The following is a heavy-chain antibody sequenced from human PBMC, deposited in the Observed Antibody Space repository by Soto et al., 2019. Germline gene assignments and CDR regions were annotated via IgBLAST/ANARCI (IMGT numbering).Heavy chain of an antibody. CDR2: IIPIFGTA. V-gene: IGHV1-69*01. CDR1: GGTFSSYA. D-gene: IGHD6-6*01. CDR3: ARLPDSSSALEGDY. Sequence: QVQLVQSGAEVKKPGSSVKVSCKASGGTFSSYAISWVRQAPGQGLEWMGGIIPIFGTANYAQKFQGRVTITADESTDTAYMELSSWRSEDTAVYYCARLPDSSSALEGDYLGQGTLVNVSS. J-gene: IGHJ4*02.